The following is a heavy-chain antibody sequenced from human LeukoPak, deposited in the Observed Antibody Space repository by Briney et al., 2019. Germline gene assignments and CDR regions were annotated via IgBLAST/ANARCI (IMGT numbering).Heavy chain of an antibody. D-gene: IGHD2-15*01. V-gene: IGHV2-70*01. CDR1: GFSLSTSGMC. CDR2: VDWDDDK. CDR3: ARIRVGYCSGGRRDPFDY. J-gene: IGHJ4*02. Sequence: SGPTLVNPTQTLTLTCTFSGFSLSTSGMCVSWIRQPPGKALEWLALVDWDDDKYYSTSLKTRLTISKDTSKNQVVLTMTNMDPVDTATYYCARIRVGYCSGGRRDPFDYWGQGTLVTVSS.